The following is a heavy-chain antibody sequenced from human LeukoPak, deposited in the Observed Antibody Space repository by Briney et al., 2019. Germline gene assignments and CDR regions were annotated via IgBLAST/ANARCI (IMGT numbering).Heavy chain of an antibody. CDR3: TRSGGFCSGINCYYSYHYMDV. J-gene: IGHJ6*03. Sequence: GGSLKLSCVASGFNFSDSTIHWVRQASGKGLEWVARIRSKANNYATVYAASVKGRFTISRDDSKNTAYLQMNSLKTEDTALYYCTRSGGFCSGINCYYSYHYMDVWGKGTTITVSS. CDR1: GFNFSDST. D-gene: IGHD2-2*01. V-gene: IGHV3-73*01. CDR2: IRSKANNYAT.